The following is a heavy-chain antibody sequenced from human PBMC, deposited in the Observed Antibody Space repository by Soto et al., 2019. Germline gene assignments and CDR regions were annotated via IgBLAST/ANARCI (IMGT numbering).Heavy chain of an antibody. D-gene: IGHD5-12*01. J-gene: IGHJ4*02. CDR3: AKNSAATIRVGYDY. V-gene: IGHV3-23*01. CDR2: ITGNGGST. Sequence: EVQLLESGGGLVQPGGSLRLSCAASGFTFSTYALSWVRQAPGKGLEWVSAITGNGGSTYYADSVKGRFTISRDNSKNTLYLQMNSRRAEDTAVYYCAKNSAATIRVGYDYWGQGALVTVSS. CDR1: GFTFSTYA.